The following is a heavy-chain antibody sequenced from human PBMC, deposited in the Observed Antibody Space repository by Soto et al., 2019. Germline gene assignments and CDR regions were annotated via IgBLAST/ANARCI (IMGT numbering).Heavy chain of an antibody. CDR2: IYYSGST. D-gene: IGHD3-10*01. Sequence: PSETLSLTCTVSGGSISSGDYYWSWIRQHPGKGLEWIGYIYYSGSTYYNPSLKSRVTISVDTSKNQFSLKLSSVTAADTAVYYCARDRRFGELFHSVYYYYGMDVWGQGTTVTVSS. CDR1: GGSISSGDYY. J-gene: IGHJ6*02. V-gene: IGHV4-31*03. CDR3: ARDRRFGELFHSVYYYYGMDV.